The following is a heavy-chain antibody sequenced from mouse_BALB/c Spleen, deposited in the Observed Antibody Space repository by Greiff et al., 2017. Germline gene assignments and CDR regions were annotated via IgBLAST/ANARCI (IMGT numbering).Heavy chain of an antibody. CDR2: IDPENGNT. V-gene: IGHV14-1*02. CDR3: ARDHYYGYVSAMDY. D-gene: IGHD1-2*01. J-gene: IGHJ4*01. CDR1: GFNIKDYY. Sequence: VQLKESGAELVRPGALVKLSCKASGFNIKDYYMHWVKQRPEQGLEWIGWIDPENGNTIYDPKFQGKASITADTSSNTAYLQLSSLTSEDTAVYYCARDHYYGYVSAMDYCGQGTSVTVSS.